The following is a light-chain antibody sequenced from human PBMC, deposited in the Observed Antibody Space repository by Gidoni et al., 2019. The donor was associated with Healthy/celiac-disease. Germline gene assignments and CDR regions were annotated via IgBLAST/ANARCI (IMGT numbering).Light chain of an antibody. CDR1: SSDVGCYHY. CDR3: CSYAGSYTLGV. V-gene: IGLV2-11*01. J-gene: IGLJ1*01. Sequence: QSALNPPRSVAGAPGQSVTISCTGTSSDVGCYHYVSRCQQHPGKAPKLMIDDVSKRPSGVPNRFSGSKSGNTASLTISGLQAEDEADYYCCSYAGSYTLGVFGTGTKVTVL. CDR2: DVS.